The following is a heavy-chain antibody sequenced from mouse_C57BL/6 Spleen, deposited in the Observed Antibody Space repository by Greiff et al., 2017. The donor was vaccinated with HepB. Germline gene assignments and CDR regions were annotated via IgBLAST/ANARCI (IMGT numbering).Heavy chain of an antibody. CDR1: GYAFSSSW. CDR3: ARGITWYFDV. Sequence: VQLKESGPELVKPGASVKISCKASGYAFSSSWMNWVKQRPGKGLEWIGRIYPGDGDTNYNGKFKGKATLTGDKSSSTAYMQLSSLTSEDSAVYFCARGITWYFDVWGTGTTVTVSS. D-gene: IGHD2-4*01. J-gene: IGHJ1*03. CDR2: IYPGDGDT. V-gene: IGHV1-82*01.